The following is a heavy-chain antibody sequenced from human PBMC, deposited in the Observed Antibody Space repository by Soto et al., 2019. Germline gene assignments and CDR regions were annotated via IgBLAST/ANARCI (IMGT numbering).Heavy chain of an antibody. CDR1: GGSFSGYY. CDR3: ARVYSSSGYCYGMDV. Sequence: PSETLSLTCAVYGGSFSGYYWSWIRQPPGKGLEWIGEINHSGSTNYNPSLKSRVTISVDTSKNQFSLKLSSVTAADTAVYYCARVYSSSGYCYGMDVWGQGTTVTVSS. D-gene: IGHD6-6*01. J-gene: IGHJ6*02. CDR2: INHSGST. V-gene: IGHV4-34*01.